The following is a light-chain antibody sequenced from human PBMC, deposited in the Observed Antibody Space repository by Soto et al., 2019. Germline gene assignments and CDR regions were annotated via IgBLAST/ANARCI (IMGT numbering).Light chain of an antibody. CDR3: QQYSRSPRT. CDR1: QSVTSNY. CDR2: GAS. Sequence: IVLTQSPGTVSLSPMERATLSCRASQSVTSNYLAWYQQKPGQAPRLLIYGASNRATGIPDRFSGRGSETDFTLTISRLEHEDFAVYYCQQYSRSPRTFGQGTKVDIK. V-gene: IGKV3-20*01. J-gene: IGKJ1*01.